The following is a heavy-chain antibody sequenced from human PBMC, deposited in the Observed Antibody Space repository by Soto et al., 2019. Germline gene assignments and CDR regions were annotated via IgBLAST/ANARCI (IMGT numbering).Heavy chain of an antibody. V-gene: IGHV4-59*01. Sequence: SETLSLTCTVSGDSISTFYWSWIRQPPGKGLEWIGYIYYTGSTNYNPSLKSRVTMSVDTSKKQFSLKLTSVNAADTAVYYCASLVVTAIDNWFDPWGQGTLVTVSS. J-gene: IGHJ5*02. CDR3: ASLVVTAIDNWFDP. CDR1: GDSISTFY. D-gene: IGHD2-21*02. CDR2: IYYTGST.